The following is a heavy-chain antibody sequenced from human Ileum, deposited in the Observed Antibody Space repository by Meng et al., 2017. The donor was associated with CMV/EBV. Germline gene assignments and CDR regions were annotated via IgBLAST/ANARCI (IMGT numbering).Heavy chain of an antibody. J-gene: IGHJ6*02. CDR2: IYYSGST. CDR3: ARDSQYYYGSGSYYTYGMDV. V-gene: IGHV4-59*01. D-gene: IGHD3-10*01. Sequence: GSLRLSCTVSGGSISSYYWSWIRQPPGKGLEWIGYIYYSGSTNYNPSLKSRVTISVDTSKNQFSLKLSSVTAADTAVYYCARDSQYYYGSGSYYTYGMDVWGQGTTVTVSS. CDR1: GGSISSYY.